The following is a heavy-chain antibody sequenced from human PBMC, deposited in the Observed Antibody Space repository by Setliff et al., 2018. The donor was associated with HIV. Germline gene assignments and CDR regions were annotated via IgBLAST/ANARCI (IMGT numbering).Heavy chain of an antibody. J-gene: IGHJ3*02. CDR1: GGTFSSYA. D-gene: IGHD2-2*01. V-gene: IGHV1-69*05. CDR2: IIPIFGTA. CDR3: ARDRCSSTSCYGVHDAFDI. Sequence: SVKVSCKASGGTFSSYAISWVRQAPGQGLEWMGGIIPIFGTANYAQKFQGRVTITTDESTSTAYMELSSLRSEDKAVYYCARDRCSSTSCYGVHDAFDIWGQGTMVTVSS.